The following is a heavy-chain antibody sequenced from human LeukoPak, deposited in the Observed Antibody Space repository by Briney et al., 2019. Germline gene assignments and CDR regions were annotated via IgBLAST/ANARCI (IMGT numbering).Heavy chain of an antibody. V-gene: IGHV4-59*01. CDR1: SGSISSYY. CDR3: ARGPTQLVTNWFDP. Sequence: SETLSLTCTVSSGSISSYYWSWIRQPPGKGLEWIGYIYYSGSTNYNPSLKSRVTISVDTSKNQFSLKLSSVTAADTAVYYCARGPTQLVTNWFDPWGQGTLVTVSS. CDR2: IYYSGST. D-gene: IGHD6-6*01. J-gene: IGHJ5*02.